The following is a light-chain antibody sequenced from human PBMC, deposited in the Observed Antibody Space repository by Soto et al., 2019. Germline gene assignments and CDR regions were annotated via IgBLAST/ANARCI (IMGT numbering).Light chain of an antibody. CDR1: QGISNY. Sequence: IQMTHSPSSLSASVGDRVTIPCRASQGISNYLAWYQQKPGKVPKLLIYAASTLQSGVPSRFSGSGSGTDFTLTISSLQPEDVATYYCQKYNSAPRTFGQGTKVDIK. CDR3: QKYNSAPRT. J-gene: IGKJ1*01. V-gene: IGKV1-27*01. CDR2: AAS.